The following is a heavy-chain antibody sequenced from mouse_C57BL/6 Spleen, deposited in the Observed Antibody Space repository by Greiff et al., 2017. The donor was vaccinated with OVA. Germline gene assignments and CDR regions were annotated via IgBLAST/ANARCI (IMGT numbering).Heavy chain of an antibody. D-gene: IGHD2-1*01. V-gene: IGHV1-58*01. CDR1: GYTFTSYG. CDR3: AREIYGNYYYAMDY. Sequence: VQLKESGAELVRPGSSVKMSCKTSGYTFTSYGINWVKQRPGQGLEWIGYIYIGNGYTEYNEQVKGKATLTSETSSSTAYMQLSSLTSEDSAIYFCAREIYGNYYYAMDYWGQGTSVTVSS. CDR2: IYIGNGYT. J-gene: IGHJ4*01.